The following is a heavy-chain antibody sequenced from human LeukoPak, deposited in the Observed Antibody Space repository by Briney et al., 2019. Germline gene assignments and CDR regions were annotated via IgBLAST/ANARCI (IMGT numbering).Heavy chain of an antibody. J-gene: IGHJ4*02. V-gene: IGHV3-30*18. CDR1: GFTFSSYG. Sequence: GGSLRLSCAASGFTFSSYGMHWVRQAPGKGLEGVAVISYDGSNKYYADSVKGRFTISRDNSKNTLYLQMNSLRAEDTAVYYCAKQWDCSSTSCLLDYWGQGTLVTVSS. CDR3: AKQWDCSSTSCLLDY. D-gene: IGHD2-2*01. CDR2: ISYDGSNK.